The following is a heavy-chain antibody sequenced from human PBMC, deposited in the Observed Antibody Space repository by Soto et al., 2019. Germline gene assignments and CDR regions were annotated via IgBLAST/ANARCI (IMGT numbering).Heavy chain of an antibody. CDR3: ARGQEVGAHFFDS. CDR2: IGTAGDT. D-gene: IGHD2-15*01. Sequence: GGSLRLSCEASGFTFSGFDMHWVRRPTGKGLEWVSTIGTAGDTYYAVSVKGRFTISRDNAKNSLSLQMNSLRAGDTAVYFCARGQEVGAHFFDSWGQGTQVTVYS. V-gene: IGHV3-13*01. J-gene: IGHJ4*02. CDR1: GFTFSGFD.